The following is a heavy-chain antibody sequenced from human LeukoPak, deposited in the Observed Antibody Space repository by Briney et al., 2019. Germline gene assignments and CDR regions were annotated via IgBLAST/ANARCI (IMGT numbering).Heavy chain of an antibody. D-gene: IGHD6-13*01. J-gene: IGHJ6*03. CDR2: ISSSSSYI. V-gene: IGHV3-21*01. CDR1: GFTFSGYW. CDR3: ARPAAPLYYYYYMDV. Sequence: GGSLRLSCAASGFTFSGYWMSWVRQAPGKGLEWVSSISSSSSYIYYADSVKGRFTISRDNAKNSLYLQMNSLRAEDTAVYYCARPAAPLYYYYYMDVWGKGTTVTVSS.